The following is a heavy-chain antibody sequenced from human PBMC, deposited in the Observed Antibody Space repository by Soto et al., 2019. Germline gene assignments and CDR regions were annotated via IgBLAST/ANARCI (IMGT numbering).Heavy chain of an antibody. V-gene: IGHV4-34*01. J-gene: IGHJ6*02. Sequence: NPSETLSLTCAVYGGSFSGYYWSWIRQPPGKGLEWIGEINHSGSTNYNPSLKSRVTISVDTSKNQFSLKLSSVTAADTAVYYCARGPVLRFLEWLSPYYGMDVWGQGTTVTVSS. CDR2: INHSGST. CDR3: ARGPVLRFLEWLSPYYGMDV. D-gene: IGHD3-3*01. CDR1: GGSFSGYY.